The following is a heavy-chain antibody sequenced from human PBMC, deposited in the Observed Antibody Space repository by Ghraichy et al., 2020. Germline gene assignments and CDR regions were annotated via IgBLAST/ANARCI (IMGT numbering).Heavy chain of an antibody. CDR3: ARENVYYGDYFDY. J-gene: IGHJ4*02. Sequence: GGSLRLSCAASGFIFSSYWMSWVRQAPGKGLEWVANIKQDESEKYYVDSVKGRFTISRDNAKNSVYLQMNSLRAEDTAVYYCARENVYYGDYFDYWGQGTLVTVSS. CDR2: IKQDESEK. CDR1: GFIFSSYW. D-gene: IGHD3-22*01. V-gene: IGHV3-7*03.